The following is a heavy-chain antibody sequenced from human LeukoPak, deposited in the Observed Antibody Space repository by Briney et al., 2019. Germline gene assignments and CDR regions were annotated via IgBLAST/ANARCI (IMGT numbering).Heavy chain of an antibody. CDR3: AKDRGVYGSGGSCYYFDD. J-gene: IGHJ4*02. CDR1: GYTFSGYG. Sequence: PVGSLRLSCEASGYTFSGYGIHWVRQAPGKGLEWVAFIRYDGSIKYYAQSVKGRFTISRDNSKNTCYLQMNNRRAEDTAVWYCAKDRGVYGSGGSCYYFDDWGQGTLVIVSP. D-gene: IGHD2-15*01. V-gene: IGHV3-30*02. CDR2: IRYDGSIK.